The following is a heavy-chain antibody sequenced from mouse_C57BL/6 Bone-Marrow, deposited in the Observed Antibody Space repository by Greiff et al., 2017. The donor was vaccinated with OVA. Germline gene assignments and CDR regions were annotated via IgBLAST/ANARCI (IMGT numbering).Heavy chain of an antibody. CDR1: GYTFTSYT. Sequence: VQLQQSGAELARPGASVKMSCKASGYTFTSYTIHWVKQRPGQGLEWIGYIDPTNDYTNYNQKFKGKATLTADKSSSTAYMQLSSLTSEDSAVYYCTRGYYVDYWGQGNTSTVSA. J-gene: IGHJ2*01. V-gene: IGHV1-4*01. CDR2: IDPTNDYT. CDR3: TRGYYVDY.